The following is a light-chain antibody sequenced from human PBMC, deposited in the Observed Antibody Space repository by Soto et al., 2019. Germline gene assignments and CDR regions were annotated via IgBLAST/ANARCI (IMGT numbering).Light chain of an antibody. V-gene: IGKV1-6*01. CDR1: QGIRND. J-gene: IGKJ1*01. CDR3: LQDYNYPRT. Sequence: AKQMKQSPSSLSAYVGDRVTITCRASQGIRNDLGWYQQKPGKAPKLLIYAASSLQSGVPSRFSGSGSGTDFTLTISSLQPEDFATYYCLQDYNYPRTFGQGTKVDIK. CDR2: AAS.